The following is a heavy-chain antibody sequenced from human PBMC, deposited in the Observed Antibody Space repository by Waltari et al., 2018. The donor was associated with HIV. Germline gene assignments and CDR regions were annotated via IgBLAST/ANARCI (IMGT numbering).Heavy chain of an antibody. D-gene: IGHD6-19*01. CDR3: TAPPVAVNVDV. V-gene: IGHV3-73*01. J-gene: IGHJ6*02. Sequence: EVQLVESGGGLVQPGGSLKLSCAASGFTFSGSAMHWVRQASGKGLEWVGRIRSKANSYATAYAASVKGRFTISRDDSKNTAYLQMNSLKTEDTAVYYCTAPPVAVNVDVWGQGTTVTVSS. CDR1: GFTFSGSA. CDR2: IRSKANSYAT.